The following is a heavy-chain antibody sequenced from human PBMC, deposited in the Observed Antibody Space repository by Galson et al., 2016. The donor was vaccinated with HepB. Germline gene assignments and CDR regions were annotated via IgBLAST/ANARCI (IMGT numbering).Heavy chain of an antibody. J-gene: IGHJ6*02. D-gene: IGHD3-22*01. V-gene: IGHV4-59*01. CDR3: AALHDTNYYFNGMDV. CDR2: IFYTVST. Sequence: SETLSLTCTVSGGSISSYYWSWIRQPPGKGLEWIGYIFYTVSTNSNPSPKSRVTISLDASKNQFSLMLTSVTPADTAVYYCAALHDTNYYFNGMDVWGQGSTVTVSS. CDR1: GGSISSYY.